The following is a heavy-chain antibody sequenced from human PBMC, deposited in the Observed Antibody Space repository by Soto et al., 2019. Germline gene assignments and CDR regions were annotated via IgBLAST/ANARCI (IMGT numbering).Heavy chain of an antibody. Sequence: QVPLVQSGAEVKKPGASVKGSCKASGYTFTSYGISWVRQAPGQGLEWMGWISAYNGNTNYAQKLQGRVTMTTDTSTSTAYMVLRGLRSDDTAVYYCARDRRIQLWFYYMDVWGKGTTVTVSS. CDR2: ISAYNGNT. CDR1: GYTFTSYG. D-gene: IGHD5-18*01. CDR3: ARDRRIQLWFYYMDV. J-gene: IGHJ6*03. V-gene: IGHV1-18*01.